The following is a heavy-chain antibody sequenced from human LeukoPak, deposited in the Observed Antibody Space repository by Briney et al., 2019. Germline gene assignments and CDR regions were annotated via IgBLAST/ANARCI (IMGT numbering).Heavy chain of an antibody. CDR3: ARVGRKDFWSGSEYYFDY. CDR2: IYYSGST. J-gene: IGHJ4*02. D-gene: IGHD3-3*01. CDR1: GGSISSYY. V-gene: IGHV4-59*01. Sequence: SETLSLTCTVSGGSISSYYWSWIRQPPGKGLEWIGYIYYSGSTNYNPSLKSRVTISADTSKNQFSLKLSSVTAADTAVYYCARVGRKDFWSGSEYYFDYWGQGTLVTVSS.